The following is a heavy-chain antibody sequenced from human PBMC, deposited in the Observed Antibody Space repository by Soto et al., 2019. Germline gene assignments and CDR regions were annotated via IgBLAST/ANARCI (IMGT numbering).Heavy chain of an antibody. CDR2: MNPNSGNT. V-gene: IGHV1-8*01. Sequence: QVQLMQSGAEVKKPGASVKVSCKASGDTFSSYDIKWVRQATGQGLEWMGWMNPNSGNTGYAQKFQGRVTMTRNTSISTTYMELSSLRFEDTAVYYCARGRNGMDVWGQGTTVTVSS. CDR3: ARGRNGMDV. CDR1: GDTFSSYD. J-gene: IGHJ6*02.